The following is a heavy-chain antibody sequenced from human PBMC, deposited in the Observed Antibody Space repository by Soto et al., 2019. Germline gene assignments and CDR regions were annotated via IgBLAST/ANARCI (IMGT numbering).Heavy chain of an antibody. J-gene: IGHJ5*02. CDR2: IYYSGST. CDR3: ARTLFGWGIWFDP. Sequence: SETLSLTCTVSGGSTSSYYWSWIRQPPGKGLEWIGYIYYSGSTNYNPSLKSRVTISVDTSKNQFSLKLSSVTAADTAVYYCARTLFGWGIWFDPWGQGTLVTVSS. CDR1: GGSTSSYY. D-gene: IGHD3-10*02. V-gene: IGHV4-59*01.